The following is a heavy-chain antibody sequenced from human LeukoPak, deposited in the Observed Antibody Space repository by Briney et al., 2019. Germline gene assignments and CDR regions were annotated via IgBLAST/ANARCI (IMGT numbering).Heavy chain of an antibody. V-gene: IGHV4-59*08. D-gene: IGHD5-18*01. J-gene: IGHJ4*02. Sequence: PSETLSLTCTVSGGSISSYYWSWSRQPPGKGKERIGYIYYSGSTNYNPSLKSRVTISVDTSKNQFSLKLSSVTAEDTAVYYCARHRRYSYGGALDYWGQGTLVTVSS. CDR3: ARHRRYSYGGALDY. CDR2: IYYSGST. CDR1: GGSISSYY.